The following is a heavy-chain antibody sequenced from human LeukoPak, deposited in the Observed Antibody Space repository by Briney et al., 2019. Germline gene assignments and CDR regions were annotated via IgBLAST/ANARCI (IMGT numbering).Heavy chain of an antibody. Sequence: GESLRLSCAASGFTFSSHAMSWARPAPGKGLEWVSAISGSGGRTYYADSVKGRFTISRDNSKNTLYLQMNSLRAEDTAVYYCAKASLRYFDWLFDYWGQGTLVTVSS. D-gene: IGHD3-9*01. CDR2: ISGSGGRT. CDR1: GFTFSSHA. V-gene: IGHV3-23*01. CDR3: AKASLRYFDWLFDY. J-gene: IGHJ4*02.